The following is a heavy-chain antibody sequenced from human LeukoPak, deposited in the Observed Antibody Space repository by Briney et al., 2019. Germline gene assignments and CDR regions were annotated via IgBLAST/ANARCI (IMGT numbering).Heavy chain of an antibody. D-gene: IGHD3-22*01. CDR1: GFTVSSNY. J-gene: IGHJ4*02. V-gene: IGHV3-53*01. CDR2: IHSGGST. Sequence: GGSLRLSCAASGFTVSSNYMSWVRQAPGKGLEWVSVIHSGGSTYYADSVKGRFTISRDNSKNTLYLQMNSLRAEDTAVYYCATDGGYYDSSGFGYYWGQGTLVTVSS. CDR3: ATDGGYYDSSGFGYY.